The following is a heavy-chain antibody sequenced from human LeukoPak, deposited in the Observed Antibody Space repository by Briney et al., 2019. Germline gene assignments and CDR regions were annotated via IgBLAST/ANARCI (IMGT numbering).Heavy chain of an antibody. CDR2: INSDGSST. D-gene: IGHD3-3*01. CDR3: ARDLLDYDFWSGYYLPGMDV. J-gene: IGHJ6*02. CDR1: GFTFSSYW. Sequence: GGSLRLSCAASGFTFSSYWMHWVRQAPGKGLVWVSRINSDGSSTSYADSVKGRFTISRDNAKNTLYLQMNSLRAGDTAVYYCARDLLDYDFWSGYYLPGMDVWGQGTTVTVSS. V-gene: IGHV3-74*01.